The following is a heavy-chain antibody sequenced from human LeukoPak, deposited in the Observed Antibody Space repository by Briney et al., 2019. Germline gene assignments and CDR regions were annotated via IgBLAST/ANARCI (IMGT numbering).Heavy chain of an antibody. V-gene: IGHV1-69*13. J-gene: IGHJ4*02. D-gene: IGHD3-10*01. CDR3: AREAAYGSKSYYVDH. Sequence: ASVKVSCKASGGTFSSYVIGWVRQAPGQGLEWMGDIIPISGVLNYAQKFQGRVTITAGESTGTAYMELSSLTSEDTAVYYCAREAAYGSKSYYVDHWGQGTLVTVSS. CDR2: IIPISGVL. CDR1: GGTFSSYV.